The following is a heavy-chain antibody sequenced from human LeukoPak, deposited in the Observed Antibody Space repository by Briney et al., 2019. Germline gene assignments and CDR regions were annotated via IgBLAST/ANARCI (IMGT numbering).Heavy chain of an antibody. D-gene: IGHD2-2*01. CDR3: AFIGRYCSSTSCSFDY. Sequence: ASVKVSFKASGYTFTSYYMHWVRQAPGQGLEWMGWINPNSGGTNCAQKFQGRVTMTRDTSISTAYMELSRLRSDDTAVYYCAFIGRYCSSTSCSFDYWGKGTLVTVSS. J-gene: IGHJ4*02. V-gene: IGHV1-2*02. CDR1: GYTFTSYY. CDR2: INPNSGGT.